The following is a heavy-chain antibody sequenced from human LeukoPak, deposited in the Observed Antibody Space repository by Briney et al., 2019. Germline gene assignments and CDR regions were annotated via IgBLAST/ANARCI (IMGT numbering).Heavy chain of an antibody. CDR1: GFTFSSYW. D-gene: IGHD6-13*01. V-gene: IGHV3-74*01. CDR2: ISSDGSST. Sequence: PGGSLRLSCAASGFTFSSYWMHWVRQAPGKGLVWVSLISSDGSSTTYADSVKGRLTISRDSAKNTLYLQMNSLRAEDTAVYYCARRRLPAADPWYFDLWGRGTLVTVSS. CDR3: ARRRLPAADPWYFDL. J-gene: IGHJ2*01.